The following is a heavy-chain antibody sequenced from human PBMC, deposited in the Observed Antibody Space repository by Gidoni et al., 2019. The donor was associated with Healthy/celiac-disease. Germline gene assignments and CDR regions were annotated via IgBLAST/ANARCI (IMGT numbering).Heavy chain of an antibody. V-gene: IGHV3-49*02. CDR3: TSHIVATIIHYYYYGMDV. Sequence: EWVGFIRSKAYGGTTEYAASVKGRFTISRDDSKSIAYLQMNSLKTEDTAVYYCTSHIVATIIHYYYYGMDVWGQGTTVTVSS. J-gene: IGHJ6*02. D-gene: IGHD5-12*01. CDR2: IRSKAYGGTT.